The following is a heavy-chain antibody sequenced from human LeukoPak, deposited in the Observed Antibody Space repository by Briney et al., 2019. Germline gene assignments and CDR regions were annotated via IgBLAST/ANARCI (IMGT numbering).Heavy chain of an antibody. CDR1: GFTFDDYA. J-gene: IGHJ4*02. V-gene: IGHV3-9*01. D-gene: IGHD3-22*01. Sequence: GGSLRLSCAASGFTFDDYAMHWVRQAPGKGLEWVSGISWNSGSIGYADSVKGRFTISRDNAKNSLYLQMNSLRAEDTALYYCAKDMGWYYYDSSGSKGFDYWGQGTLVTVSS. CDR2: ISWNSGSI. CDR3: AKDMGWYYYDSSGSKGFDY.